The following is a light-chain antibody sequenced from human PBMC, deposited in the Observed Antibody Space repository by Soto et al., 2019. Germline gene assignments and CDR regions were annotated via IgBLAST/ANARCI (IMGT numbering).Light chain of an antibody. V-gene: IGKV3-20*01. Sequence: ETVLPQYPGTLSLSPGERASLSCRASQSISGLYLAWYHQKPGQAPRLRIYDASSRATGIPDRFSGSGSGIDFILTISRLETEDGAVYDGQQYGSSPLTFGGGTKVEIK. CDR3: QQYGSSPLT. CDR1: QSISGLY. J-gene: IGKJ4*01. CDR2: DAS.